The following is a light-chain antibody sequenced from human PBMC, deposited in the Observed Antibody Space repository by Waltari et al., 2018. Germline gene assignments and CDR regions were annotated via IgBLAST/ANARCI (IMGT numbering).Light chain of an antibody. Sequence: ENVLTQSPGPLSLSPGDRATLSCRASHMVASNYIAWYQQRPGQAPRLLIFHASSRATGIPDRFSGSGSGTDFTLTISSLEPEDFAVYYCLHYGNSPQLTFPGGTRLEIK. J-gene: IGKJ4*01. CDR2: HAS. V-gene: IGKV3-20*01. CDR1: HMVASNY. CDR3: LHYGNSPQLT.